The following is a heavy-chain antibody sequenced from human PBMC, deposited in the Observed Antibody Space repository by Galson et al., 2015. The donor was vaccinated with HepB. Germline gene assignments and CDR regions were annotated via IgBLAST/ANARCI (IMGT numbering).Heavy chain of an antibody. D-gene: IGHD6-13*01. J-gene: IGHJ6*02. CDR1: GYAFTNYA. Sequence: SVKVSCKASGYAFTNYALQWVRQAPGQSLEWMGWINGGNGSTKFSQKFQGRVTITRDTTATTAYMELSSLRSEDTAVYFCARDSRRLPAAGIGYYGMDVWGQGTTVTVSS. CDR2: INGGNGST. CDR3: ARDSRRLPAAGIGYYGMDV. V-gene: IGHV1-3*01.